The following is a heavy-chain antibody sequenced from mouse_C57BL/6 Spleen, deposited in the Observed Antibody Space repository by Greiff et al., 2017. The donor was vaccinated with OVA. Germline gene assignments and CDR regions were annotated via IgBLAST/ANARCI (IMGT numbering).Heavy chain of an antibody. V-gene: IGHV1-55*01. D-gene: IGHD2-3*01. CDR2: IYPGSGST. CDR3: ARVNDGYSDWYFDV. Sequence: QVQLQQPGAELVKPGASVKMSCKASGYTFTSYWITWVKQRPGQGLEWIGDIYPGSGSTNYNEKFKSKATLTVDTSSSTAYMQLSSLTSEDSAVYYCARVNDGYSDWYFDVWGTGTTVTVSS. J-gene: IGHJ1*03. CDR1: GYTFTSYW.